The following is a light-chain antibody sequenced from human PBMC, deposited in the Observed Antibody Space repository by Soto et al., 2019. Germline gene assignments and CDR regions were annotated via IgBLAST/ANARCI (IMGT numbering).Light chain of an antibody. CDR2: RNS. CDR1: SSSIGSND. J-gene: IGLJ2*01. Sequence: QPVLTQPPSASGTPGQRVTISCSGSSSSIGSNDVSWYQHLPGAAPKLLISRNSERPSGVSDRFSGSKSGTSASLAINGLQSEDEADYYCAAWDDSLDGPGFGGGTKLTVL. CDR3: AAWDDSLDGPG. V-gene: IGLV1-44*01.